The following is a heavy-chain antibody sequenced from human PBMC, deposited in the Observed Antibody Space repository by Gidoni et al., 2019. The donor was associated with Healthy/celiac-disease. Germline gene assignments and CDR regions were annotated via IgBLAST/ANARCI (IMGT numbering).Heavy chain of an antibody. D-gene: IGHD3-3*01. CDR1: GFTFDDYA. CDR2: ISWNSGSI. V-gene: IGHV3-9*01. J-gene: IGHJ4*02. CDR3: AKELYDFWS. Sequence: EVQLVESGGGLEQPGRSLSPSCAASGFTFDDYAMPWVRQAPGKGLEWVSGISWNSGSIGYADSVKGRFTISRDNAKNSLYLQMNSLRAEDTALYYCAKELYDFWSWGQGTLVTVSS.